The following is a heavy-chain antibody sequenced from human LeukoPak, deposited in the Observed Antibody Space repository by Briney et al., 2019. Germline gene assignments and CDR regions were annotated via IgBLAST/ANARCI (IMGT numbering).Heavy chain of an antibody. Sequence: EASVKVSCKTSGFTFTAYGFSWVRQAPGQGLEWMGWISAYNGNTNYAQKFPGRVTMTTDISTSTAYMDLGSLRSDDTAVYYCARISRQRLLHDFDYWGQGTLVTVSS. V-gene: IGHV1-18*01. CDR2: ISAYNGNT. D-gene: IGHD2-21*02. CDR3: ARISRQRLLHDFDY. CDR1: GFTFTAYG. J-gene: IGHJ4*02.